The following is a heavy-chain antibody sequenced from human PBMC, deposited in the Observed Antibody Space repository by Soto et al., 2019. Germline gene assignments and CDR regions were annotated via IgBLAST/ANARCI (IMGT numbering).Heavy chain of an antibody. V-gene: IGHV4-4*02. D-gene: IGHD1-20*01. CDR1: SGSTTSNYW. Sequence: QVQLQESGPGLVKPSGTLSLTCGVSSGSTTSNYWWSWVRQPPGKGLEWIGEINHSGGSNYNPSLKSRVAMSVDKSQNQFSLTLSSVTAADTAIYYCVSQTYSYNWHHWGQGTLVTVSS. J-gene: IGHJ5*02. CDR2: INHSGGS. CDR3: VSQTYSYNWHH.